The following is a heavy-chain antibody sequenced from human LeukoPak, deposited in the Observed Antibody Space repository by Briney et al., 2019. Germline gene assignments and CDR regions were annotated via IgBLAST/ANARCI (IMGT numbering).Heavy chain of an antibody. J-gene: IGHJ4*02. D-gene: IGHD1-26*01. CDR1: GFTFSSAG. CDR2: ILSDGSNL. V-gene: IGHV3-30*02. Sequence: GGSLRHSCAASGFTFSSAGMHWVRQAPGKGLEWMAFILSDGSNLYYADSVKGRFTISRDNSKNTLYLQMNSPRAANTAVYYCAKDRGTYYFGDYWGQGTLVTVSS. CDR3: AKDRGTYYFGDY.